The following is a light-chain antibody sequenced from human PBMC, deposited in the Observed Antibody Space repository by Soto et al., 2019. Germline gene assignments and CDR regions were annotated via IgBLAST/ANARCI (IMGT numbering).Light chain of an antibody. Sequence: QSVLTQPASVSGSPGQSITISCTGTSSDIGGYNYVSWYQQHPGKAPKLMISEVTNRPSGVSNRFSGSKSGNTASLTISVLQTHDEDDYYCCSYTINSTPFVFGTGTKVTVL. J-gene: IGLJ1*01. CDR2: EVT. V-gene: IGLV2-14*01. CDR3: CSYTINSTPFV. CDR1: SSDIGGYNY.